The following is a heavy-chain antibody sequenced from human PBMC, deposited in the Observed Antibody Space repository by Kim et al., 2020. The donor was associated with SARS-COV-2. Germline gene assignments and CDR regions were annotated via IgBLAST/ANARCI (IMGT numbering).Heavy chain of an antibody. D-gene: IGHD3-22*01. V-gene: IGHV4-34*01. J-gene: IGHJ5*02. Sequence: PSRRSRVTISVATSKNQFSLKLSSVTAAETAVYYCARAPYYYDSSGYYRWGQGTLVTVSS. CDR3: ARAPYYYDSSGYYR.